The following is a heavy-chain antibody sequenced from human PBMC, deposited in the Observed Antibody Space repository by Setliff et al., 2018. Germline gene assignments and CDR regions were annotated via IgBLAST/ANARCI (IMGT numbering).Heavy chain of an antibody. J-gene: IGHJ4*02. D-gene: IGHD3-22*01. Sequence: GESLKISCAASGFTFSGYGIHWVRQAPGKGLEWVAFIRPDGSNKYYADFVKGRFTISRDNSKNTLYLQMNSLRVEDTAVYYCAKDTYYYDSSGYYVFDYWGQGTLVTV. CDR1: GFTFSGYG. V-gene: IGHV3-30*02. CDR3: AKDTYYYDSSGYYVFDY. CDR2: IRPDGSNK.